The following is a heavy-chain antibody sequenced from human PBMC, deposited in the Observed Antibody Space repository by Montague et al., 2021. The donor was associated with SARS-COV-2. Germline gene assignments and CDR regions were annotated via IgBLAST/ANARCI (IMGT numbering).Heavy chain of an antibody. CDR3: ASGMIRGVTTPFDY. CDR1: SGSIISSGYY. CDR2: IYYSGTT. J-gene: IGHJ4*02. D-gene: IGHD3-10*01. Sequence: SETLSLTCSVSSGSIISSGYYWDWIRQPPGKELEWIGNIYYSGTTYYNPSLQSRGTISVDTSKNHLSLRLSSVTAADTAVYFCASGMIRGVTTPFDYWGQGRKVTVSS. V-gene: IGHV4-39*02.